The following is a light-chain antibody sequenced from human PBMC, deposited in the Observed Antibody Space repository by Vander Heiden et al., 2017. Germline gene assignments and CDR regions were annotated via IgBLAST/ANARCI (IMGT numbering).Light chain of an antibody. V-gene: IGLV3-1*01. Sequence: SYELTQPTSVSVSPGQPASITCSGAKLGDKYACWDQQKPGQSLVLVIYKDSKRPAGSPERFSGSNSGNTATLTISGTQAMDEADYYCQAWDSSTVVFGGGTKLTVL. J-gene: IGLJ2*01. CDR1: KLGDKY. CDR3: QAWDSSTVV. CDR2: KDS.